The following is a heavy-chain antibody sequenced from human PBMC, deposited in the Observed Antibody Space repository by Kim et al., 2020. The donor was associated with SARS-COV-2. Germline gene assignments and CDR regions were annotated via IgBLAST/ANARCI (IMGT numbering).Heavy chain of an antibody. Sequence: GGSLRLSCAASGFTFSNAWMSWVRQAPGKGLEWVGRIESKTDGGTTDYAAPVKGRFTISRDDSKNTLYLQMNSLKTEDTAVYYCTTSSPVTTYGGLGYYGIDVCGQGTTVTVSS. D-gene: IGHD4-17*01. CDR3: TTSSPVTTYGGLGYYGIDV. V-gene: IGHV3-15*04. CDR2: IESKTDGGTT. CDR1: GFTFSNAW. J-gene: IGHJ6*02.